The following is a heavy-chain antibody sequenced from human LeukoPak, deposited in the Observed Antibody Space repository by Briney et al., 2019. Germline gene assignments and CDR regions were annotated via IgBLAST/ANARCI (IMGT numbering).Heavy chain of an antibody. J-gene: IGHJ4*02. CDR3: TTDSGSYQGFY. CDR2: IKSKTDGGTT. CDR1: GFTFSNAW. V-gene: IGHV3-15*01. Sequence: GGSLRLSCAASGFTFSNAWMSWVRQAPGKGLEWVGRIKSKTDGGTTDYAAPVKGRFAISRDDSKSTLYLQMNSLKTEDTAVYYCTTDSGSYQGFYWGQGTLVTVSS. D-gene: IGHD1-26*01.